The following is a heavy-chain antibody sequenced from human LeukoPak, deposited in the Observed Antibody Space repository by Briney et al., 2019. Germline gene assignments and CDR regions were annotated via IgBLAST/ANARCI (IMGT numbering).Heavy chain of an antibody. CDR2: IIPIFGTA. D-gene: IGHD1-26*01. CDR1: GGTFISYA. CDR3: ARAHYSGSYRVLDY. J-gene: IGHJ4*02. V-gene: IGHV1-69*13. Sequence: SVKVSCKASGGTFISYAISWVRQAPGQGLEWMGGIIPIFGTANYAQKFQGRVTITADESTSTAYMELRSLRSEDTAVYYCARAHYSGSYRVLDYWGQGTLVTVSS.